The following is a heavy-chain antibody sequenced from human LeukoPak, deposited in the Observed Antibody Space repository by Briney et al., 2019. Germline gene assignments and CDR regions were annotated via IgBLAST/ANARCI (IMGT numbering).Heavy chain of an antibody. D-gene: IGHD5-18*01. J-gene: IGHJ3*02. Sequence: GGSLRLSCAASGFTFDDYAMHWVPQAPGKGLEWVSGISWNSGSIGYADSVKGRFTISRDNAKNSLYLQMNSLRAEDTALYYCVRVDTAMVTGFSYAFDIWGQGTMVTVSS. CDR3: VRVDTAMVTGFSYAFDI. V-gene: IGHV3-9*01. CDR1: GFTFDDYA. CDR2: ISWNSGSI.